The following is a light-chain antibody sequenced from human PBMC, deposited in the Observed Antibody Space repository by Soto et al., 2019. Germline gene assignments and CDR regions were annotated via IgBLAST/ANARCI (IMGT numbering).Light chain of an antibody. CDR1: QSISSW. J-gene: IGKJ2*01. V-gene: IGKV1-5*03. CDR3: QQYNSYPST. CDR2: KAS. Sequence: DIQMTQSPSTLSASVGDRVTITCRASQSISSWLAWYQQKPGKAPKLLIYKASSLESGVPSRFSGSGSGTDFTLTISSLQPDYFATYYCQQYNSYPSTFGQGTKLEIK.